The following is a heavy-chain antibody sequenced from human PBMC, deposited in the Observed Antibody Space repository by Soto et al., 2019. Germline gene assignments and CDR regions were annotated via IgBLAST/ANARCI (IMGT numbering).Heavy chain of an antibody. Sequence: PGGSLRLSCAASGFTFSSYSMNWVRQAPGKGLEWVSSISSSSSYIYYADSVKGRFTIYRDNSMNTLYLQMNTLRVEDTAVYYCAKVSSSWYAGFFDLWGQGTLVTVSS. D-gene: IGHD6-13*01. V-gene: IGHV3-21*04. J-gene: IGHJ4*02. CDR2: ISSSSSYI. CDR1: GFTFSSYS. CDR3: AKVSSSWYAGFFDL.